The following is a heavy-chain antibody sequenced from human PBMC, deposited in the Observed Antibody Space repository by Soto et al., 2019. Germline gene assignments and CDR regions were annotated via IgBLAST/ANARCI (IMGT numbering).Heavy chain of an antibody. V-gene: IGHV4-59*01. J-gene: IGHJ5*02. CDR2: VFYSGST. CDR1: GDSITNKY. CDR3: ARGQYWFYP. Sequence: QSQLQESGPRLVKYSETLSLTCNVSGDSITNKYWSWIRQSPGKGLEWSGYVFYSGSTKYNPSLQSRVNMSVDRSTNQFSLNLRSVTAADTAVYYCARGQYWFYPWGQGALVTVSA.